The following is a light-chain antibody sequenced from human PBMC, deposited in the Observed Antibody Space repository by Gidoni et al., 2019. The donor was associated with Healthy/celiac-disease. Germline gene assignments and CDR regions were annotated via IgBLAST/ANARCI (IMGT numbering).Light chain of an antibody. V-gene: IGKV4-1*01. CDR1: QSVLYSSNNKNY. Sequence: DIVITHSPASLAVSLGERATINCKSSQSVLYSSNNKNYLAWYQQKPGQPPKLLIYWASTRESGVPDRFSGSGSGTDFTLTISSLQAEDVAVYYCQQYYSTPLTFGQGTKLEIK. CDR3: QQYYSTPLT. CDR2: WAS. J-gene: IGKJ2*01.